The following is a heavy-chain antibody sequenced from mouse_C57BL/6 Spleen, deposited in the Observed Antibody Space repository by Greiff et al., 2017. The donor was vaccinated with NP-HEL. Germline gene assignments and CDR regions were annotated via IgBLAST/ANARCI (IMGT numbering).Heavy chain of an antibody. CDR2: IDPSDSYT. CDR1: GYTFTSYW. Sequence: QVQLQQPGAELVMPGASVKLSCKASGYTFTSYWMHWVKQRPGQGLEWIGEIDPSDSYTNYNQKFKGKSTLTVDKASSTAYMQLSSLTSEDSAVYYCARKGTGTRYFDVWGTGTTVTVSS. D-gene: IGHD4-1*01. V-gene: IGHV1-69*01. J-gene: IGHJ1*03. CDR3: ARKGTGTRYFDV.